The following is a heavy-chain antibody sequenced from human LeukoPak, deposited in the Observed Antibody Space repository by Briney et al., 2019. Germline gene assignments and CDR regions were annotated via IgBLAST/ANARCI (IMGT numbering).Heavy chain of an antibody. V-gene: IGHV3-43*02. Sequence: PGGSLRLSCAASGFTFDDYGMHWVRQAPGKGLEWVALISGDGGSTYYADSVKGRFTISRDNSKNSLYLQMNSLRTEDTALYYCAKDIVSDYGADFDYWGQGTLVTVSS. J-gene: IGHJ4*02. CDR3: AKDIVSDYGADFDY. CDR2: ISGDGGST. D-gene: IGHD4-17*01. CDR1: GFTFDDYG.